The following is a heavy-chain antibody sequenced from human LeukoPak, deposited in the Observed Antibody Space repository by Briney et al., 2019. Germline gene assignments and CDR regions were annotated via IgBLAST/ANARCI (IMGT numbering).Heavy chain of an antibody. V-gene: IGHV3-30*02. CDR2: IRYDGSNK. D-gene: IGHD3-22*01. J-gene: IGHJ3*02. Sequence: GGSLRLSCAASGFTFGSYGMHWVRQAPGKGLEWVAFIRYDGSNKYYADSVKGRFTISRDNSKNTLYLQMNSLRAEDTAVYYCAKSTGYYFFLPDAFDIWGRGTMVTVSS. CDR1: GFTFGSYG. CDR3: AKSTGYYFFLPDAFDI.